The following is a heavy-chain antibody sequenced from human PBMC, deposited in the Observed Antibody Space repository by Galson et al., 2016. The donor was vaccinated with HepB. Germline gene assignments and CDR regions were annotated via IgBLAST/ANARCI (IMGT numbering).Heavy chain of an antibody. D-gene: IGHD2-21*01. CDR3: AHRGGLFPYWYFDF. J-gene: IGHJ2*01. Sequence: ALVKPTQTLTLTCTFSGFSLSASGVAVGWIRQPPGKALEWLALIFWDDEKLYSPSLHTRLTITKDISKKQVVLTLTNMDPADTATYSCAHRGGLFPYWYFDFWGRGTLVAVSS. V-gene: IGHV2-5*02. CDR1: GFSLSASGVA. CDR2: IFWDDEK.